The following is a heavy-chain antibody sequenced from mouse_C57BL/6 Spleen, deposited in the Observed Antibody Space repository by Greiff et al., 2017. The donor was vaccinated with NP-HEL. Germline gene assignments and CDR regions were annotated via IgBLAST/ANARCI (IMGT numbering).Heavy chain of an antibody. CDR1: GYAFSSSW. Sequence: VKVVESGPELVKPGASVKISCKASGYAFSSSWMNWVKQRPGKGLEWIGRIYPGAGDTNYNGKFKGKATLTADKSSSTAYMQLSSLTSEDSAVYFCAREDSYYDFDYWGQGTTLTVSS. D-gene: IGHD1-1*01. V-gene: IGHV1-82*01. CDR2: IYPGAGDT. CDR3: AREDSYYDFDY. J-gene: IGHJ2*01.